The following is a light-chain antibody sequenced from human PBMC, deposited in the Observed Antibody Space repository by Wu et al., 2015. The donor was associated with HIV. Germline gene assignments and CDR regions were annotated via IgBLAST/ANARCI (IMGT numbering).Light chain of an antibody. CDR3: QQYNSYSPDPTWT. V-gene: IGKV1-5*03. CDR2: KAS. CDR1: QSISSW. Sequence: DIQMTQSPSTLSASVGDRVTITCRASQSISSWLAWYQQKPGKAPKLLIYKASSLESGVPSRFSGSGSGTEFTLTISSLQPDDFATYYCQQYNSYSPDPTWTFGQGTKVEIK. J-gene: IGKJ1*01.